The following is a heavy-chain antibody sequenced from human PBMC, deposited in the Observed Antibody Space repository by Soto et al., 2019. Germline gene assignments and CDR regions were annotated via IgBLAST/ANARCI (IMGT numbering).Heavy chain of an antibody. J-gene: IGHJ5*02. CDR3: ARHISEWQQLGGRFDP. CDR2: IYPGDSDT. Sequence: GESLKISCNGSGYSFTSYWIGWVRQMPWKGLEWMGIIYPGDSDTRYSPSFQGQVTISADKSISTAYLQWSSLKASDTAMYYCARHISEWQQLGGRFDPWGQGTLVTVSS. D-gene: IGHD6-13*01. CDR1: GYSFTSYW. V-gene: IGHV5-51*01.